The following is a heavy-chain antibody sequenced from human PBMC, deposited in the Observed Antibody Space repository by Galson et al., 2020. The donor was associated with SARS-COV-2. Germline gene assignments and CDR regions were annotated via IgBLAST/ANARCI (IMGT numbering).Heavy chain of an antibody. J-gene: IGHJ4*02. Sequence: MPSEPLSITCDLNDASFTGNYWSWIRQPPGQGLGSSREIHSRRSTNYNPSLKSRATTPVDTSKNRSCLKLSSVTAADTAGYYCAIEENFFLVVTATLMCYFDYWGRGTLATVSS. CDR3: AIEENFFLVVTATLMCYFDY. CDR2: IHSRRST. V-gene: IGHV4-34*01. CDR1: DASFTGNY. D-gene: IGHD2-21*02.